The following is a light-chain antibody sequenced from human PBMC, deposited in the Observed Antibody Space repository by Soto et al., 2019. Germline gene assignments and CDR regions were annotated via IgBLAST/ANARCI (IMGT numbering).Light chain of an antibody. Sequence: DIQMTQSPSTLSASVGDRVTITCRASQSISSWLAWYQQKPGKAPKLLIYDASSLESGVQSRFSGSGSGTEFTLTISSLQPDDFATYSGQQYNSYPLTFGGGTKVEIK. V-gene: IGKV1-5*01. CDR2: DAS. J-gene: IGKJ4*01. CDR1: QSISSW. CDR3: QQYNSYPLT.